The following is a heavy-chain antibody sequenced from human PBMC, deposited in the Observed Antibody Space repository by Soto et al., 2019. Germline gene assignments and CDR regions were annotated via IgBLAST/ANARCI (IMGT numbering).Heavy chain of an antibody. CDR3: ARAPSSYYYYYGIDV. CDR2: INHSGST. Sequence: SETLSLTCAVYGGSFSGYYWSWIRQPPGKGLEWIGEINHSGSTNYNPSLKSRVTISVDTSKNQFSLKLSSVTAADTAVYYCARAPSSYYYYYGIDVWVKGTTVTVSS. V-gene: IGHV4-34*01. J-gene: IGHJ6*04. CDR1: GGSFSGYY. D-gene: IGHD2-2*01.